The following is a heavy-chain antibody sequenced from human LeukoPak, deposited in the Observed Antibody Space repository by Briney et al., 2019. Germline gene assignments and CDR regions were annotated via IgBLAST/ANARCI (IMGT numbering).Heavy chain of an antibody. J-gene: IGHJ5*02. Sequence: GGSLRLSCAASGFTFSDYYMSWIRQAPGKGLEWVSYISSSGSTIYYADSVKGRFTISRDNAKNSLYLQMNSLGAEDTAVYYCASDPYGSGVSWFDPWGQGTLVTVSS. D-gene: IGHD3-10*01. CDR2: ISSSGSTI. CDR3: ASDPYGSGVSWFDP. V-gene: IGHV3-11*04. CDR1: GFTFSDYY.